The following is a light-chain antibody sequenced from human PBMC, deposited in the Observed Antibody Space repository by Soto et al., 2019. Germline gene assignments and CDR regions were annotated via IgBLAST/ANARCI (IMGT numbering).Light chain of an antibody. V-gene: IGLV1-51*02. J-gene: IGLJ1*01. CDR1: SSNIGNNY. CDR2: ENN. Sequence: QSELTQPPSVSAVPGQKGTISCSGSSSNIGNNYVSWYQQLPGTAPKLLIYENNKRPSGIPDRFSGSKSGTSATLGITGLQTGDEADYYCGTWDSSLSAIVFGNGTKVTVL. CDR3: GTWDSSLSAIV.